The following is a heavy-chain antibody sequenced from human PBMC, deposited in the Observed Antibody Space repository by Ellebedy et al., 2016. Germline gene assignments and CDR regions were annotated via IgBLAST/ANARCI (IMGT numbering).Heavy chain of an antibody. CDR3: ARDIAGGGLGEY. V-gene: IGHV4-31*03. D-gene: IGHD3-16*01. CDR1: GVSISSGSYY. CDR2: IDYIGST. Sequence: SETLSLTXTVSGVSISSGSYYWSWIRQHPGKGLEWIAYIDYIGSTYYNPSLKSRVTISVDTFKNQFSLSLSSVTAADTAVYYCARDIAGGGLGEYWGQGTLVTISS. J-gene: IGHJ4*02.